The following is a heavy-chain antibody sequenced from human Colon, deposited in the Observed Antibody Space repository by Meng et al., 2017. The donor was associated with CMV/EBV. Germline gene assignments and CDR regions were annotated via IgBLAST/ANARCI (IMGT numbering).Heavy chain of an antibody. CDR3: ARSYSSSPYYYGMDV. D-gene: IGHD6-6*01. CDR1: GFSLSTSGLC. V-gene: IGHV2-70*20. CDR2: IDWDDDK. J-gene: IGHJ6*02. Sequence: SGPTLVKPTQPLTLTYTFSGFSLSTSGLCVSWVRQPPGKALEWLALIDWDDDKYYSTSLKTRLTISKDTSKNQVVLTMTNMDPVDTATYYFARSYSSSPYYYGMDVWGQGTTVTVSS.